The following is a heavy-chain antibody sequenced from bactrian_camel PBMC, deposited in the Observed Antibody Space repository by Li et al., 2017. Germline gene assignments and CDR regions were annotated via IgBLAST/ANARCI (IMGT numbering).Heavy chain of an antibody. Sequence: VQLVESGGGSVQPGGSLTLSCVCSGFTFEMYAMSWVRQAPGKELEWVSGITSFTYNTYYSDSVKGRVTISQDKAKNTLSLQMNSLKIEDTAVYYCQPHGRSYIDINCRARLGPGTQVTVS. J-gene: IGHJ4*01. D-gene: IGHD4*01. CDR1: GFTFEMYA. V-gene: IGHV3S31*01. CDR2: ITSFTYNT.